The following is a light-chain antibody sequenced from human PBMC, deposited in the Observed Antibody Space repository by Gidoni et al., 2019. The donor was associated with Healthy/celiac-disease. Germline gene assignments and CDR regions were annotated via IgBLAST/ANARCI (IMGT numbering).Light chain of an antibody. CDR2: DVS. CDR3: CSYAGSSYYV. CDR1: SSDVGGYNY. J-gene: IGLJ1*01. Sequence: QSALTPPRSVSGSPGQSVTISCTGTSSDVGGYNYVSWYQKHPGKAPKLMIYDVSKRPSGVPDRFSGSKSGNTASLTISGLQAEDEADYYCCSYAGSSYYVFGTGTKVTVL. V-gene: IGLV2-11*01.